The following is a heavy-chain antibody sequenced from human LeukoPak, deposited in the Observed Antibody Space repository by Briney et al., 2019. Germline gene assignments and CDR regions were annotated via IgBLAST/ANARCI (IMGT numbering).Heavy chain of an antibody. D-gene: IGHD6-19*01. Sequence: GGSLRLSCAASGFTFSSIWMPWVRQAPGKGLVWVSRINSDGSSTSYADSVKGRFTISRDNATNTLYLQMNSLRAEDTALYYCGGGWYKVYWGQGTLVTVSS. CDR1: GFTFSSIW. CDR2: INSDGSST. V-gene: IGHV3-74*01. J-gene: IGHJ4*02. CDR3: GGGWYKVY.